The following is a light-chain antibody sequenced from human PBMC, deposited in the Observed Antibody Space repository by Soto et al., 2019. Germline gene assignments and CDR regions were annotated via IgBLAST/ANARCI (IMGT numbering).Light chain of an antibody. J-gene: IGKJ1*01. CDR1: QTIDNK. V-gene: IGKV3-15*01. Sequence: IVMTQSPATLSVSPGERATLSCRASQTIDNKLAWYQQRPGQAPRLLIYGASIRATGIPARFSGSGSGTEFTLTISGLQPEDFGVYYCQQCKDWRTFGQGTNVDIK. CDR2: GAS. CDR3: QQCKDWRT.